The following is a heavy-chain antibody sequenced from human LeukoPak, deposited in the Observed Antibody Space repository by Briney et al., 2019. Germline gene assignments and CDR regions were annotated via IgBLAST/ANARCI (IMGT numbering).Heavy chain of an antibody. V-gene: IGHV4-31*03. CDR2: IYYSGST. CDR1: GGSISSGGYY. D-gene: IGHD5-18*01. CDR3: AAVYSYGSGYGMDV. Sequence: SQTLSLTCTVSGGSISSGGYYWSWIRQHPGKGLEWIGYIYYSGSTYYNPSLKSRVTISVDTSKNQFSLKLSSVTAADTAVYYCAAVYSYGSGYGMDVWGQGTTVTVSS. J-gene: IGHJ6*02.